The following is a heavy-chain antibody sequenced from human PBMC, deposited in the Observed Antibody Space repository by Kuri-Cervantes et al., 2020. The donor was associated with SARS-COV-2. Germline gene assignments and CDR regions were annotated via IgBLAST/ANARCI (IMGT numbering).Heavy chain of an antibody. CDR2: IRYDGSNK. J-gene: IGHJ2*01. Sequence: GESLKISCAASGFTFSSCGMHWVRQAPGKGLEWVAFIRYDGSNKYYADSVKGRFTISRDNSKNTLYLQMNSLRAEDTAVYYCAKICRRATVTTLDFDLWGRGTLVTVSS. V-gene: IGHV3-30*02. CDR3: AKICRRATVTTLDFDL. D-gene: IGHD4-17*01. CDR1: GFTFSSCG.